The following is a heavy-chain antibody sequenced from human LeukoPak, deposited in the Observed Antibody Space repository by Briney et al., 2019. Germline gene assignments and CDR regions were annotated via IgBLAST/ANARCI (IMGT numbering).Heavy chain of an antibody. CDR2: ISAYNGNT. V-gene: IGHV1-18*01. D-gene: IGHD1-1*01. Sequence: ASVKVSCKASGYTFTSYGISWVRQAPGQGLEWMGWISAYNGNTNYAQKLQGRVTMTTDTSTSTAYMELRSLRSDDTAVYYCARADNAAYYYYMDVWGKGTTVTVSS. CDR1: GYTFTSYG. CDR3: ARADNAAYYYYMDV. J-gene: IGHJ6*03.